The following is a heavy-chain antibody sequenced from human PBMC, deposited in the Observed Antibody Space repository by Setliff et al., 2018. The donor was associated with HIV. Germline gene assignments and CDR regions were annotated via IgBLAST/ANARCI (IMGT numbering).Heavy chain of an antibody. V-gene: IGHV3-9*03. CDR2: ISWNGETK. CDR1: GFTFNTYA. J-gene: IGHJ6*02. D-gene: IGHD2-2*01. CDR3: AREDQLLSGDYYYYGMDV. Sequence: GGSLRLSCAASGFTFNTYAVHWVRQVPGKGLEWVSGISWNGETKGYADSVKGRVAISRDNARNSLFLEMNNLRVEDMGLYYCAREDQLLSGDYYYYGMDVWGQGTTVTVSS.